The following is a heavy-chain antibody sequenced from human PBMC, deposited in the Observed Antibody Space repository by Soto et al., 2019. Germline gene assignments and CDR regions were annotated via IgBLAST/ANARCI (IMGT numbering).Heavy chain of an antibody. Sequence: PSEALSLTCAVYGGSFSGYYWSWICQPPGKGLEWIGEINLSGSTNYNPSLKSRVTISVDTSKNQFSLKLSSVTAADTAVYYCARGGGFYFDWVDEMDFDYWGQGTLVTVSS. CDR3: ARGGGFYFDWVDEMDFDY. D-gene: IGHD3-9*01. J-gene: IGHJ4*02. CDR1: GGSFSGYY. CDR2: INLSGST. V-gene: IGHV4-34*01.